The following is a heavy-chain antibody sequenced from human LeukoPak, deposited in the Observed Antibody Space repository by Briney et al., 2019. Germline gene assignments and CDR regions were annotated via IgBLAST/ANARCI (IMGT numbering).Heavy chain of an antibody. CDR3: TRVTGHDWDFDL. D-gene: IGHD1-14*01. Sequence: GGSLGLSCAASGFTVSSNYMSWVRQAPGKGLEWVGFIRSKAYGGTTEYAASVKGRFTILRDDSKSIAYLQMNSLKTEDTAVYYCTRVTGHDWDFDLWGRGTLVTVSS. CDR2: IRSKAYGGTT. V-gene: IGHV3-49*04. CDR1: GFTVSSNY. J-gene: IGHJ2*01.